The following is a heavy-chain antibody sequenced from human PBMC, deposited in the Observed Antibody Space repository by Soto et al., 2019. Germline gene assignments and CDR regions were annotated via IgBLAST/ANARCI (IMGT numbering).Heavy chain of an antibody. CDR3: AKMAIFGVVIIKGYYYMDV. Sequence: GGSLRLSCAASGFTFSSYGMHWVRQAPGKGLEWVAVISYDGSNKHYADSVKGRFTISRDNSKNTLYLQMNSLRAEDTAVYYCAKMAIFGVVIIKGYYYMDVWGKGTTVTVSS. D-gene: IGHD3-3*01. CDR2: ISYDGSNK. V-gene: IGHV3-30*18. CDR1: GFTFSSYG. J-gene: IGHJ6*03.